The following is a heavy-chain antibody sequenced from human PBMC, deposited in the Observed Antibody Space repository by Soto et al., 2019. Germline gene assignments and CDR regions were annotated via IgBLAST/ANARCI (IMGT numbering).Heavy chain of an antibody. V-gene: IGHV3-23*01. J-gene: IGHJ4*02. CDR2: ITGSGDIT. D-gene: IGHD3-22*01. Sequence: GGSLRLSCAASGFTSTFYAMSWGRQAPGKGLQWVSGITGSGDITYYADSVKDRFTISRDNSKNTLYLQMNSLRAEDTAVYYCAKEEDSGGYKGFSFDFWGQGALVTVSS. CDR1: GFTSTFYA. CDR3: AKEEDSGGYKGFSFDF.